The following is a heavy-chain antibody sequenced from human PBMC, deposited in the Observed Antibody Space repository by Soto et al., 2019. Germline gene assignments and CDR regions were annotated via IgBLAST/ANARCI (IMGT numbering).Heavy chain of an antibody. CDR3: AKGAIAARAGKWFNP. J-gene: IGHJ5*02. D-gene: IGHD6-6*01. CDR2: ISGSGART. Sequence: EVQVLESGGGLVQPGGSLRLSCTASGFTFTTYSMSWVRQAPGKGLEWVSGISGSGARTYYADSVKGRFTISRDNSVNTVHLQMSSLRAEDTATYYCAKGAIAARAGKWFNPWGQGTLVTVSS. CDR1: GFTFTTYS. V-gene: IGHV3-23*01.